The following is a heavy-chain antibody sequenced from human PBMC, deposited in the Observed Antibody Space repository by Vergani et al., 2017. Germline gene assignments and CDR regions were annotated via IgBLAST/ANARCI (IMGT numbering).Heavy chain of an antibody. D-gene: IGHD2/OR15-2a*01. CDR1: GFTFSSYS. Sequence: EAQLVESGGGLVQPGGSLRLSCAASGFTFSSYSMNWVRQAPGKGLEWVSSISGPGLSTYYADSVKGRFSISRDNSKNTVFLQMHSLRAEDTAIYYCVKEKIDLGSYFFDSWGHGILVTVSS. V-gene: IGHV3-23*04. J-gene: IGHJ4*01. CDR3: VKEKIDLGSYFFDS. CDR2: ISGPGLST.